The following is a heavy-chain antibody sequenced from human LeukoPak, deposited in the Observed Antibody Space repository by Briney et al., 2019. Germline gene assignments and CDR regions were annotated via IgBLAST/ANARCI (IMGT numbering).Heavy chain of an antibody. D-gene: IGHD6-19*01. V-gene: IGHV3-11*04. CDR3: ARDHSSGYYGMDV. CDR1: GFTFSDYY. Sequence: GGSLRLSCAASGFTFSDYYMSWIRQAPGKGLEWVSYISAGSSTIYYADSVKGRFTISRDNAKNSLYLQMDSLRDEDTAVYYCARDHSSGYYGMDVWGQGTTVTVSS. J-gene: IGHJ6*02. CDR2: ISAGSSTI.